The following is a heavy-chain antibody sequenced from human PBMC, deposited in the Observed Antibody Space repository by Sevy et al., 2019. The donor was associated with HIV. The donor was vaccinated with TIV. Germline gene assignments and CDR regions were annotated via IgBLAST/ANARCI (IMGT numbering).Heavy chain of an antibody. D-gene: IGHD6-13*01. CDR1: GFTFSSYA. V-gene: IGHV3-30-3*01. Sequence: GGSLRLSCAASGFTFSSYAMHWVRQAPGKGLEWVAVISYDGSNKYYADSVKGRFTISRDNSKNTLYLQMNSLRAEDTAVYYGARGEGSSRGHGMDVWGQGTTVTVSS. J-gene: IGHJ6*02. CDR3: ARGEGSSRGHGMDV. CDR2: ISYDGSNK.